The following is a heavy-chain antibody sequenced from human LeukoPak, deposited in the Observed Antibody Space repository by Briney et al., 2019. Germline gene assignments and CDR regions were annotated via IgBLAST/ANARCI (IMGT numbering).Heavy chain of an antibody. CDR3: ARRSSGSPPYYFGY. D-gene: IGHD1-26*01. CDR2: INSDGSST. J-gene: IGHJ4*02. Sequence: PGGSLRVSCAASGLTFSSYWMHWVRQAPGKGLVWVSRINSDGSSTSYADSVKGRFTISRDNAKNTLYLQMNSLRAEDTAVYYCARRSSGSPPYYFGYWGQGTLVTVSS. CDR1: GLTFSSYW. V-gene: IGHV3-74*01.